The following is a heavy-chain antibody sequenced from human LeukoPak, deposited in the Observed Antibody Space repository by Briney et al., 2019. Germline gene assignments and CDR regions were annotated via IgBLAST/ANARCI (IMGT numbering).Heavy chain of an antibody. Sequence: PSETLSLTCTVSGGSVSSGSYYWSWIRQPPGKGLEWIGHIRYSGDTNYNPSLKSRVTISVDTPKNQFSLKLSSVTAADTAVYHCTRVMNHGHSDYWGQGTLVTVSS. CDR1: GGSVSSGSYY. V-gene: IGHV4-61*01. J-gene: IGHJ4*02. CDR2: IRYSGDT. D-gene: IGHD4-23*01. CDR3: TRVMNHGHSDY.